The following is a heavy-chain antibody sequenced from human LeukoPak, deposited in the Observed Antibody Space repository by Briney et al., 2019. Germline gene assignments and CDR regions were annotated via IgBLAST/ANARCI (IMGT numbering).Heavy chain of an antibody. D-gene: IGHD3-16*01. CDR1: GGSISSHY. V-gene: IGHV4-59*11. CDR3: ARGLGGLGLDH. J-gene: IGHJ4*02. Sequence: SETLSLTCTVSGGSISSHYWSWIRQPPGKGLEWIGYIYYSGSTNYNPSLKSRVTISVDTSKNQFSLKLSSVTAADTAVYYCARGLGGLGLDHWGQGTLVTVSS. CDR2: IYYSGST.